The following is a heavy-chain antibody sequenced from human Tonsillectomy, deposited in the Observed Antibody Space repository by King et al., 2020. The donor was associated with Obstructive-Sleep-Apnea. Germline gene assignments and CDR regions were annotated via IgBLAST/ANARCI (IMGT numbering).Heavy chain of an antibody. CDR1: GGAVSSGGYS. J-gene: IGHJ4*02. CDR3: VRCGGRPYYFDY. CDR2: ISYSGST. D-gene: IGHD2-21*01. V-gene: IGHV4-30-4*07. Sequence: VQLQESGPGLGKPSQTLFLTCAVSGGAVSSGGYSWSWIRQPPGMGLEWIGYISYSGSTYYNPSRKSRGNMSVDTSKNQFSLNLSVVTAADTAVYFCVRCGGRPYYFDYWGQGTLVTVSS.